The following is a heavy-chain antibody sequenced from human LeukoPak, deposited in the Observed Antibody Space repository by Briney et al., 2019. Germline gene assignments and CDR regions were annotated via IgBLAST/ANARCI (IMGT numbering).Heavy chain of an antibody. Sequence: GGSLRLSCAASGFTVSNNYMSWVRQAPGKGLEWVSVIYGGDSTYYADSVKGRFTISRDNSKNTLYLQMNSLRAEDTAVYYCARGRIQLWFEGPDYWGQGTLVTVSS. CDR1: GFTVSNNY. J-gene: IGHJ4*02. CDR2: IYGGDST. CDR3: ARGRIQLWFEGPDY. V-gene: IGHV3-66*01. D-gene: IGHD5-18*01.